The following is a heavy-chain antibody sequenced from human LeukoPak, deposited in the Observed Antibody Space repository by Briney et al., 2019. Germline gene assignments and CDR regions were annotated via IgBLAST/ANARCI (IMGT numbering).Heavy chain of an antibody. J-gene: IGHJ4*02. V-gene: IGHV3-11*04. Sequence: GGSLRLSCAASGFTFSDYYMSWIRQAPGKGLEWVSYISSSGSTIYYADSVKGRFTISRDNAKNSLYLQMNSLRAEDTAVYYCARSDRIVVVITPSFDYWGQGTLVTVSS. CDR3: ARSDRIVVVITPSFDY. CDR1: GFTFSDYY. D-gene: IGHD3-22*01. CDR2: ISSSGSTI.